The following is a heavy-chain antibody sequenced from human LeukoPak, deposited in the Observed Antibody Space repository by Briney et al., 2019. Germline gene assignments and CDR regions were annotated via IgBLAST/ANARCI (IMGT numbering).Heavy chain of an antibody. J-gene: IGHJ4*02. V-gene: IGHV1-2*02. Sequence: ASVKVSCKASGYTFTSYDINWVRQATGQGLEWMGWMNPNSGGTNYAQKFQGRVTMTRDTSISTAYMELSRLRSDDTAVYYCARDLGDTDYWGQGTLVTVSS. CDR2: MNPNSGGT. D-gene: IGHD3-16*01. CDR1: GYTFTSYD. CDR3: ARDLGDTDY.